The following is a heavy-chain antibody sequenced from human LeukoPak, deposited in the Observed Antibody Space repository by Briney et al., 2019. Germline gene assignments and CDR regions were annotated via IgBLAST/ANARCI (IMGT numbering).Heavy chain of an antibody. CDR3: AKSQGGITVAGTRWFDP. Sequence: GGSLRLSCAASGFTFSSYAMSWVRQAPGKGLEWVSVISGSGDNTYYADSVKGRLTISRDNSKNTLYLQMNSLRAEDTAIYYCAKSQGGITVAGTRWFDPWGQGTLVTVSS. V-gene: IGHV3-23*01. CDR1: GFTFSSYA. J-gene: IGHJ5*02. D-gene: IGHD6-13*01. CDR2: ISGSGDNT.